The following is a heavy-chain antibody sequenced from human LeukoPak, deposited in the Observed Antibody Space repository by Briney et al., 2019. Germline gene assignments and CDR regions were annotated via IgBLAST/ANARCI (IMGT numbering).Heavy chain of an antibody. CDR1: GGSISRGGYS. Sequence: PSQPLSFTCTASGGSISRGGYSWSWLRQQKRKGLEWIGYIYYSGSTYYNPSLKSRVTISVDTSKNQFSLKLSSVTAADTAVYYCARYCSSTSCYADYWGQGTLVTVSS. V-gene: IGHV4-31*03. CDR3: ARYCSSTSCYADY. J-gene: IGHJ4*02. CDR2: IYYSGST. D-gene: IGHD2-2*01.